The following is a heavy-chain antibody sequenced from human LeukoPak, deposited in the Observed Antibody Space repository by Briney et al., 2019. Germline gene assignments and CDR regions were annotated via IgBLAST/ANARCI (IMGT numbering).Heavy chain of an antibody. Sequence: SETLSLTCTVSGGSISSGGYYWSWIRQHPGKGLEWIGYIYYSGSTYYNPSLKTRVTMSVDTSKTQFSLNLSSVTAADTAVYYCATSLRGASDFWGQGTLVTVSS. V-gene: IGHV4-31*03. CDR3: ATSLRGASDF. CDR2: IYYSGST. CDR1: GGSISSGGYY. D-gene: IGHD3-10*01. J-gene: IGHJ4*02.